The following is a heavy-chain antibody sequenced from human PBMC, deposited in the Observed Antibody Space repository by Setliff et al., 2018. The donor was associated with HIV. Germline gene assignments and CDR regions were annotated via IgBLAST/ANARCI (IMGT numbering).Heavy chain of an antibody. J-gene: IGHJ5*01. Sequence: GGSLRLSCAASGFTLSYYWMHWVRQAPGKGLEWVARINSDGSTVEHAGAVKGRLTITRDNARNTLYLEMNSRRVEDAAMYYGVRVAGFSSSWFGYWGQGTLVTVSS. D-gene: IGHD6-13*01. CDR1: GFTLSYYW. V-gene: IGHV3-74*03. CDR3: VRVAGFSSSWFGY. CDR2: INSDGSTV.